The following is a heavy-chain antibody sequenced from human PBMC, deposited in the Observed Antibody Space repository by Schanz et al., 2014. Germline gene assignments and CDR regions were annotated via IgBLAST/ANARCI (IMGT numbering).Heavy chain of an antibody. CDR1: GFTFSDHH. CDR3: AKDFTGSGIFFNS. Sequence: EVQVVESGGGLVQPGGSLRLSCAASGFTFSDHHMDWVRQAPGKGLEWVSAISGSGDNTFYADSVRGRFTISRDNSRNTLYLQMNSLRAEDTAVYYCAKDFTGSGIFFNSWGQGTLVSVSS. J-gene: IGHJ5*01. V-gene: IGHV3-23*04. D-gene: IGHD3-10*01. CDR2: ISGSGDNT.